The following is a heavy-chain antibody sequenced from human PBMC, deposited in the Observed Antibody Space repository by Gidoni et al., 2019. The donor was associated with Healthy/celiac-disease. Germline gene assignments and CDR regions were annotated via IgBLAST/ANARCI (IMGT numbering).Heavy chain of an antibody. D-gene: IGHD1-26*01. Sequence: QAQPVESGGGVVQPGRSLRLSCAASGFTFSSYAMHRVRQAPGKGLEWVAVLSYDGSNKYYADSVKGRFTISRDNSKNTLYLQMNSLRAEDTAVYYCARDWGGSYQGGLDAFDIWGQGTMVTVSS. J-gene: IGHJ3*02. CDR1: GFTFSSYA. CDR3: ARDWGGSYQGGLDAFDI. V-gene: IGHV3-30-3*01. CDR2: LSYDGSNK.